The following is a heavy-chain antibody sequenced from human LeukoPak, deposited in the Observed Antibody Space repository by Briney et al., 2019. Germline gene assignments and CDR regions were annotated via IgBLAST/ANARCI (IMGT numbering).Heavy chain of an antibody. Sequence: SETLSLTCAVYGGSFSGYYWSWIRQPPGKGLEWIGEINHSGSTNYNPSLKSRVTISVDTSKNQFSLKLSSVTAADTAVYYCARAPYGDYELDYWGQGTLVTVSS. D-gene: IGHD4-17*01. V-gene: IGHV4-34*01. CDR3: ARAPYGDYELDY. CDR1: GGSFSGYY. J-gene: IGHJ4*02. CDR2: INHSGST.